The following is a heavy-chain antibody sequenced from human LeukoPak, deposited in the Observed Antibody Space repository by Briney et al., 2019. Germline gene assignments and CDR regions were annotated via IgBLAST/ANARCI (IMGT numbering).Heavy chain of an antibody. Sequence: SGGSLRLSCAASGFTFSSYSMNWVRQAPGKGLEWVSSISSSSSYIYYADSVKGRFTISRDNAKNSLYLQMNSLRAEDTAVYYCARDDSGTAMVVDYWGQGTLVTVSS. CDR1: GFTFSSYS. V-gene: IGHV3-21*01. CDR3: ARDDSGTAMVVDY. J-gene: IGHJ4*02. D-gene: IGHD5-18*01. CDR2: ISSSSSYI.